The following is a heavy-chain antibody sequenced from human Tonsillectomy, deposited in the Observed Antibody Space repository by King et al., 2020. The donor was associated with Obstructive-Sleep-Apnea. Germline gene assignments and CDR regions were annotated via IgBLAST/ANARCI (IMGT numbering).Heavy chain of an antibody. CDR2: IGAAGSGT. CDR3: AKEGHVNPPASDFDF. Sequence: VQLVESGGGLVQPGGSLKLSCAASGFTFTKYAMNWVRQAPGKGLEWVAVIGAAGSGTSYADSVRGRFTFSRDNSKNTVYLQMNSLRVDDTAVYFCAKEGHVNPPASDFDFWGQGTLVAVSP. D-gene: IGHD2-2*01. V-gene: IGHV3-23*04. CDR1: GFTFTKYA. J-gene: IGHJ4*02.